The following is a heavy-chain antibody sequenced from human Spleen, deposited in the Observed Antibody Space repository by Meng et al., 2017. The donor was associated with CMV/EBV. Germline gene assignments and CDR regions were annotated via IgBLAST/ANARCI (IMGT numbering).Heavy chain of an antibody. CDR2: INPHSGGP. V-gene: IGHV1-2*02. CDR1: ESTFSSYG. D-gene: IGHD3-3*01. Sequence: GESLKISCAASESTFSSYGMHWVRQAPGKGLEWVGWINPHSGGPNYAQSFQGRVTMTRDTSINTAYLELSSLRSDDTAVYYCARSQDFWSAQWDFWGQGTLVTVSS. J-gene: IGHJ4*02. CDR3: ARSQDFWSAQWDF.